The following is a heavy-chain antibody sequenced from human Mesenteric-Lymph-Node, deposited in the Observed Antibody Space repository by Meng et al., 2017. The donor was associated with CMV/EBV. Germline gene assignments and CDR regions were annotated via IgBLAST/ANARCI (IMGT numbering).Heavy chain of an antibody. CDR1: GFTVSSNY. D-gene: IGHD4-17*01. CDR3: ARDPKMTTVYYFDY. CDR2: IYSGGST. Sequence: GGSLRLSCAASGFTVSSNYMSWVRQAPGKGLEWVSVIYSGGSTYYADSVKGRFTISRDNAKNSLYLQMNSLRAEDTAVYYCARDPKMTTVYYFDYWGQGTLVTVSS. V-gene: IGHV3-53*01. J-gene: IGHJ4*02.